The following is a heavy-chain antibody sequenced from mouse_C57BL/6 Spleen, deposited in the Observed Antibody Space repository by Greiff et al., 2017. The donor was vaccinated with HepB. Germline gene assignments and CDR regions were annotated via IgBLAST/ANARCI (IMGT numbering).Heavy chain of an antibody. Sequence: QVQLQQSGPGLVQPSQSLSITCTVSGFSLTSYGVHWVRQSPGKGLEWLGVIWSGGSTDYNAAFISRLSISKDNSKSQVFFKMNSLQADDTAIYYCARNSLTGYAMDYWGQGTSVTVSS. D-gene: IGHD4-1*01. CDR1: GFSLTSYG. CDR2: IWSGGST. CDR3: ARNSLTGYAMDY. V-gene: IGHV2-2*01. J-gene: IGHJ4*01.